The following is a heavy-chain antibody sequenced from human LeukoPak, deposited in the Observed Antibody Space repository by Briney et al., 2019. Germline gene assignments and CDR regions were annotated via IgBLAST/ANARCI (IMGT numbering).Heavy chain of an antibody. V-gene: IGHV4-59*08. Sequence: KASETLSLTCTVSGGSISSYYWSWIRQPPGKGLEWIGYIYYSGSTNYNPSLKSRVTISVDTSKNQFSLKLSSVTAADTAVYYCARHSHSAGGYTSWGQGTLVTVSS. CDR2: IYYSGST. D-gene: IGHD5-12*01. CDR1: GGSISSYY. J-gene: IGHJ5*02. CDR3: ARHSHSAGGYTS.